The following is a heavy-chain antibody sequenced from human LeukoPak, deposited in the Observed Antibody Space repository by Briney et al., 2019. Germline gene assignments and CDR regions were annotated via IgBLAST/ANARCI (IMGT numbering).Heavy chain of an antibody. D-gene: IGHD2-2*01. CDR3: ASGTLAAYCSSASCYAVPFDY. CDR1: GFTVSSNY. CDR2: IYSGGST. J-gene: IGHJ4*02. V-gene: IGHV3-66*01. Sequence: GGSLRLSCAASGFTVSSNYMSWVRQAPGKGLEWVSVIYSGGSTYYADSVKGRFTISRDNSKNTLYLQMNSLRAEDTAVYYCASGTLAAYCSSASCYAVPFDYWGQGTLVTVSS.